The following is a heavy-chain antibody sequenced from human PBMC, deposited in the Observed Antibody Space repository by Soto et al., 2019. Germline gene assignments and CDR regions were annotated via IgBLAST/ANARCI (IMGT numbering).Heavy chain of an antibody. CDR1: GFTFSSNW. Sequence: GGSLRLSCAASGFTFSSNWMNWVRQAPGKGPEWVANIKQDGSEKYYVDSVKGRFTISRDNAKNSLYLQMNSLRAEDTAVYYCARDLGYCSGGTCYSVLDYWGQGTLVTVSS. CDR2: IKQDGSEK. J-gene: IGHJ4*02. V-gene: IGHV3-7*01. D-gene: IGHD2-15*01. CDR3: ARDLGYCSGGTCYSVLDY.